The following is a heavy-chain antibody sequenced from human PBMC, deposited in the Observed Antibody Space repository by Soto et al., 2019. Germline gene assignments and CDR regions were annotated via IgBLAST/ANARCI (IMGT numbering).Heavy chain of an antibody. Sequence: GGSLQVTCQASGCTFTGYGIRWLRQAPGQGLEWMGWISAYNGNTNYAQKLQGRVTMTTDTSTSTAYMELRSLRSDDTAVYYCARRNILPGYFDYWGQGTRVTVS. CDR2: ISAYNGNT. J-gene: IGHJ4*02. CDR3: ARRNILPGYFDY. D-gene: IGHD3-9*01. V-gene: IGHV1-18*04. CDR1: GCTFTGYG.